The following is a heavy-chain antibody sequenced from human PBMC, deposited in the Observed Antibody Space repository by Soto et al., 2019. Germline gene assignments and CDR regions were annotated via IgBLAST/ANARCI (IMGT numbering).Heavy chain of an antibody. CDR2: ISGSGGST. Sequence: EVQLLESGGGLVQPGGSLRLSCAASGFTFSSYAMSWVRQDPGKGLEWVSAISGSGGSTYYADSVKGRFTISRDNSKNTLYLQMNSLRAEATAVYYCAKVGYSYGSPFDYWGQGTLVTVSS. D-gene: IGHD5-18*01. V-gene: IGHV3-23*01. CDR3: AKVGYSYGSPFDY. CDR1: GFTFSSYA. J-gene: IGHJ4*02.